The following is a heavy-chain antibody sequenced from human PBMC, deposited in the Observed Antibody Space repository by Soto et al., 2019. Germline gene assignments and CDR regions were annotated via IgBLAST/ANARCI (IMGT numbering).Heavy chain of an antibody. D-gene: IGHD2-2*01. V-gene: IGHV4-30-4*01. CDR2: IYYSGRP. CDR3: ASNSYGSTSCDS. CDR1: GGSISSGDYY. J-gene: IGHJ4*02. Sequence: QVQLQESGPGLVKPSQTLSLTCTVSGGSISSGDYYWSWIRQPPGKGLEWIGYIYYSGRPYYNPSLNSRVTITLDTPKTQFCQKLSYLTAAVTAVYYGASNSYGSTSCDSWCQGTLVTVSS.